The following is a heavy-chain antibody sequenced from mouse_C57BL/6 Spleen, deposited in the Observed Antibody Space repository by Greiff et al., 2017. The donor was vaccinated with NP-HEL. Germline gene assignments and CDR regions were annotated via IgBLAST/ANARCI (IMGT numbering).Heavy chain of an antibody. CDR3: ARLGITTVYYYAMDY. D-gene: IGHD1-1*01. CDR1: GYTFTDYN. J-gene: IGHJ4*01. Sequence: EVQLQQSGPELVKPGASVKIPCKASGYTFTDYNMDWVKQSHGKSLEWIGDINPNNGGTIYNQKFKGKATLTVDKSSSTAYMELRSLTSEDTAVYYCARLGITTVYYYAMDYWGQGTSVTVSS. CDR2: INPNNGGT. V-gene: IGHV1-18*01.